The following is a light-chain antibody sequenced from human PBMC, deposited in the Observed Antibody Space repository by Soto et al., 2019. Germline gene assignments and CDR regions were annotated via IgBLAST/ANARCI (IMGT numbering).Light chain of an antibody. V-gene: IGKV3-20*01. CDR2: GAS. Sequence: EIVLTQSPGTLSVSPGEGVTLSCRATESVDSSYLAWYQHKPGQAPRLLIYGASSRPTDIPDRLTGSGSGTDFTLTISRLEPEDCAVYYCQLYGSSPLITLGPGTTV. CDR1: ESVDSSY. CDR3: QLYGSSPLIT. J-gene: IGKJ3*01.